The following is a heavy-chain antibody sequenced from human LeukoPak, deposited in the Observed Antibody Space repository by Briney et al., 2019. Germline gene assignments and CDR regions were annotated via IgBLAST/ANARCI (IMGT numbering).Heavy chain of an antibody. CDR3: AKGTMIVVNYYFDY. V-gene: IGHV3-23*01. CDR2: ISGSGGST. CDR1: GFAFSSYA. D-gene: IGHD3-22*01. J-gene: IGHJ4*02. Sequence: GGSLRLSCAASGFAFSSYAMSWVRQAPGKGLEWVSAISGSGGSTYYADSVKGRFTISRDNSKNTLYLQMNSLRAEDTAVYYCAKGTMIVVNYYFDYWGQGTLVTVSS.